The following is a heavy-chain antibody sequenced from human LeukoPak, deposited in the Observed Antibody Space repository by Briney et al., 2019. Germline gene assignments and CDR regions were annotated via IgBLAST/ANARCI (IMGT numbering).Heavy chain of an antibody. Sequence: ASVKVSCKASGYTFTSYYMHWVRQDPGQGLEWMGIINPSGGSTSYAQKFQGRVTMTRDTSTSTVYMELSSLRSEDTAVYYCARDGLGGAYYDNAFDYWGQGTLVTVSS. D-gene: IGHD3-22*01. J-gene: IGHJ4*02. CDR3: ARDGLGGAYYDNAFDY. V-gene: IGHV1-46*01. CDR1: GYTFTSYY. CDR2: INPSGGST.